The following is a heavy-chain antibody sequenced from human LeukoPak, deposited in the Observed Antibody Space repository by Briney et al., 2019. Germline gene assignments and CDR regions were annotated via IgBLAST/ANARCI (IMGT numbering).Heavy chain of an antibody. V-gene: IGHV3-21*01. J-gene: IGHJ4*02. CDR1: GFTFSSYS. CDR3: ARGWEVTTPTDY. Sequence: GGSLRLSCAASGFTFSSYSMNWVRQAPGKGLEWASSISSSSSYIYYADSVKGRFTISRDNAKNSLYLQMNSLRAEDTAVYYCARGWEVTTPTDYWGQGTLVTVSS. CDR2: ISSSSSYI. D-gene: IGHD4-17*01.